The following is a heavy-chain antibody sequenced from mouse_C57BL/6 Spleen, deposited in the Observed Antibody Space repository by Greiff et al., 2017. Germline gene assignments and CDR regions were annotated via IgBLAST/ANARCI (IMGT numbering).Heavy chain of an antibody. CDR3: ARWGDGYYGEDMDY. V-gene: IGHV1-26*01. Sequence: EVQLQQSGPELVKPGASVKISCKASGYTFTDYYMNWVKQSHGKSLEWIGDINPNNGGTSYNQKFKGKATLTVDKSSSTAYMELRSLTSEDSAVYYCARWGDGYYGEDMDYWGQGTSVTVSS. D-gene: IGHD2-3*01. CDR1: GYTFTDYY. J-gene: IGHJ4*01. CDR2: INPNNGGT.